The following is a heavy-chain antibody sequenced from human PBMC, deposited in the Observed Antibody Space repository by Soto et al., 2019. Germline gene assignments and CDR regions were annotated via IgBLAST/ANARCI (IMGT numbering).Heavy chain of an antibody. J-gene: IGHJ5*02. Sequence: SETLSLTCSVSGGSISSGDYYWSWIRQPPGKGLEWIGYIYYSGSTYYNPSLKSRVTISVDTSKNQFSLKLSSVTAADTAVYYCARERGTISGNWFDPWGQGTLVTVSS. D-gene: IGHD3-9*01. CDR2: IYYSGST. V-gene: IGHV4-30-4*01. CDR1: GGSISSGDYY. CDR3: ARERGTISGNWFDP.